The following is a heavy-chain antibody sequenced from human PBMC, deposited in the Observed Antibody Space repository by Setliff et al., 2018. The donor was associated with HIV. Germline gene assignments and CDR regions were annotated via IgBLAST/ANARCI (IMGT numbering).Heavy chain of an antibody. CDR3: ARDPYNSNAFSFGAFDI. J-gene: IGHJ3*02. D-gene: IGHD3-22*01. CDR1: GFTFSNYW. Sequence: PGGSLRLSCAASGFTFSNYWMDWVRQAPGKGLEWVSGINWNGGSTRFADSVKGRFTLSRDNAKNSLYLQMNSLRAEDTALYYCARDPYNSNAFSFGAFDIWGQGTMVTVSS. CDR2: INWNGGST. V-gene: IGHV3-20*04.